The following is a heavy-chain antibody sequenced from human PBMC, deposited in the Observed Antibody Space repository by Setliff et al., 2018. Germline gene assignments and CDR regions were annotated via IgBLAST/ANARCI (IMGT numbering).Heavy chain of an antibody. CDR3: ARDGVFYAMDF. Sequence: GGSLRLSCTASGFTFSSLWMSWVRQVPGKGLEWLSKISGDGNTVYYADSVRGRFTISRDNAKNSLYLQMNSLRAEDSAVYYCARDGVFYAMDFWGQGTTVTVSS. D-gene: IGHD3-10*01. CDR1: GFTFSSLW. J-gene: IGHJ6*02. V-gene: IGHV3-48*04. CDR2: ISGDGNTV.